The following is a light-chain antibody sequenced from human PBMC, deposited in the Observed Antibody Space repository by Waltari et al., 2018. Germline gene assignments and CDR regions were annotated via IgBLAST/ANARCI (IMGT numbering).Light chain of an antibody. CDR1: NIGTYS. V-gene: IGLV3-21*04. CDR2: YDR. J-gene: IGLJ1*01. CDR3: HVWHPHVDPGV. Sequence: SYVVTQPPSVSVAPGEPATITCGGYNIGTYSLHWSQPKDGQAPVLVIFYDRDRPSGIPDRFSGSNSGNTATLTISRVEAGDEARYYCHVWHPHVDPGVFGTGTEVTVL.